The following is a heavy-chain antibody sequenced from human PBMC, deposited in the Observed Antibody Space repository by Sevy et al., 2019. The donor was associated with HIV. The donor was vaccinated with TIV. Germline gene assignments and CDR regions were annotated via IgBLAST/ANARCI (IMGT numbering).Heavy chain of an antibody. J-gene: IGHJ6*02. CDR2: IYYSGST. D-gene: IGHD2-15*01. CDR3: ARDKYCSGGSCYYYYYGMDV. Sequence: SETLSLTCTVSGGSISSGGYYWSWIRQHPGKGLEWIGYIYYSGSTYYNPSLKSRVTISVDTSKNQFSLKLSSVTAADTVVYYCARDKYCSGGSCYYYYYGMDVWGQGTTVTVSS. CDR1: GGSISSGGYY. V-gene: IGHV4-31*03.